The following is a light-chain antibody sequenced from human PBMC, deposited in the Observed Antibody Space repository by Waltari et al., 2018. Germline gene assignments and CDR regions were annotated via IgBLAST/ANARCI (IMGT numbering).Light chain of an antibody. CDR1: QSISSY. J-gene: IGKJ1*01. CDR3: QQYNSYPWT. V-gene: IGKV1-39*01. Sequence: DIQMTQSPSSLSASVGDRVTITCRASQSISSYLNWYQQKPGKAPKLLIYAASSLQSGVPSRFSGSGSGTDFTLTISSLQPEDFATYYCQQYNSYPWTFGHGTKVELK. CDR2: AAS.